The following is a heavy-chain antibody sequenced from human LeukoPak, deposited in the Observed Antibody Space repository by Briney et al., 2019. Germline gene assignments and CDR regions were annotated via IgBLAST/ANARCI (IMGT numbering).Heavy chain of an antibody. CDR1: GGSISSYY. Sequence: PSETLSLTCTVSGGSISSYYRSWIRQPPGKGLEWIGHIHYSGSTNYNPSLKSRVTISVDTSKNQFSLKLSSVTAADTAVYYCARQILVRGAFDIWGQGTMVTVSS. CDR3: ARQILVRGAFDI. CDR2: IHYSGST. V-gene: IGHV4-59*08. D-gene: IGHD2/OR15-2a*01. J-gene: IGHJ3*02.